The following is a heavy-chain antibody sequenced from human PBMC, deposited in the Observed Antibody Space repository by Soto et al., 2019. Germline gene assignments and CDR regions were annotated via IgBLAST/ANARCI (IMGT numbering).Heavy chain of an antibody. CDR2: ISSSSSYI. D-gene: IGHD5-12*01. J-gene: IGHJ5*02. Sequence: SCAASGFTFSSYSMNWVRQAPGKGLEWVSSISSSSSYIYYADSVKGRFTISRDNAKNSLYLQMNSLRAEDTAVYYCASDSGYPWFDPWGQGTLVTVSS. CDR1: GFTFSSYS. V-gene: IGHV3-21*01. CDR3: ASDSGYPWFDP.